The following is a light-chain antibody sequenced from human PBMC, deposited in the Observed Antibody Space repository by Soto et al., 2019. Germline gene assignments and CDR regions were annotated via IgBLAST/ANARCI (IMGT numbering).Light chain of an antibody. J-gene: IGKJ1*01. Sequence: DIVLTQCPRTLSLSPGERATLSCRASQCLXSTSSAWHQQKPGQAPRLPXAGASTMAADSPDRFSGSGSGTDFTLTIGRLEPEDLAVYYCQQYESAPRTFGQGTKVDIK. CDR3: QQYESAPRT. CDR1: QCLXSTS. CDR2: GAS. V-gene: IGKV3-20*01.